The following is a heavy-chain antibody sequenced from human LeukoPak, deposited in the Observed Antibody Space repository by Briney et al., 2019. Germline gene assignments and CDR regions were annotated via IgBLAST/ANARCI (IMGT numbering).Heavy chain of an antibody. Sequence: KASETLSLTCTVSGSSISPYYWSWIRQPPGKGMEWIGYIYYSGSTNYNPSLKSRVTISVDTSNNQFSLKLRSVTAADTAVYYCARRTSRGGGIDYWGQGTLVTVSS. V-gene: IGHV4-59*01. CDR2: IYYSGST. D-gene: IGHD3-16*01. CDR1: GSSISPYY. J-gene: IGHJ4*02. CDR3: ARRTSRGGGIDY.